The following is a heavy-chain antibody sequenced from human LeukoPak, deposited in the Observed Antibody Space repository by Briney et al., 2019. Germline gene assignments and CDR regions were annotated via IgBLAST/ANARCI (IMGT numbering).Heavy chain of an antibody. Sequence: GASVKVSCKASGYTFTSYDISWVRQATGQGLEWMGGMNPNSGNTSYAQKFQGRVTITRNTSISTAYMELSSLRSEDTAVYYCARGEGYCSSTSCYEYFDYWGQGTLVTVSS. V-gene: IGHV1-8*03. D-gene: IGHD2-2*01. CDR3: ARGEGYCSSTSCYEYFDY. CDR2: MNPNSGNT. CDR1: GYTFTSYD. J-gene: IGHJ4*02.